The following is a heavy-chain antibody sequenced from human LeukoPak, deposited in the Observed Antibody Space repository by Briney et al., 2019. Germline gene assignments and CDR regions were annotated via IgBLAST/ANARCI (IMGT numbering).Heavy chain of an antibody. CDR2: ISYDGSNK. CDR3: ARVRYGGNYPGDAFDI. Sequence: GGSLRLSCAASGFTFSSNAMHWVRQAPGKGLEWVAVISYDGSNKYYADSVKGRLTISRDNSKNTLYLQMNSLRAEDTAVYYCARVRYGGNYPGDAFDIWGQGTMVTVSS. D-gene: IGHD4-23*01. V-gene: IGHV3-30*04. CDR1: GFTFSSNA. J-gene: IGHJ3*02.